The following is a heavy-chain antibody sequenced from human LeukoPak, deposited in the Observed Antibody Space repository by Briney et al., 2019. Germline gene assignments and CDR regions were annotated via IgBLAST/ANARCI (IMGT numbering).Heavy chain of an antibody. J-gene: IGHJ4*02. CDR3: VKWGDYDVLTGYYVSDY. V-gene: IGHV3-23*01. Sequence: PGGSLRLSCAASGFTFSNYAMSWVRQAPGKGLEWVSAITGSGGNTYYADSVKGRFTISRDNSKNTVFLQLNSLRAEDTDVYYCVKWGDYDVLTGYYVSDYWGQGTLVTVSS. D-gene: IGHD3-9*01. CDR1: GFTFSNYA. CDR2: ITGSGGNT.